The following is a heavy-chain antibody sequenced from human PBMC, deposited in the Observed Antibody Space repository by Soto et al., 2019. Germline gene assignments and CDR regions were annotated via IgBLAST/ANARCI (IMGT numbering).Heavy chain of an antibody. D-gene: IGHD4-17*01. CDR1: GRSFSGYY. CDR2: INHSGST. Sequence: QVQLQQWGAGLLKPSETLSLTCAVYGRSFSGYYWSWIRQPPGKGLEWIGEINHSGSTNYNPYLKSRVIIAVDTSISVDRSKNQCTQKLSSVTAAATAVYYCANYYGGKVLDYWGQGTLGTVSS. J-gene: IGHJ4*02. CDR3: ANYYGGKVLDY. V-gene: IGHV4-34*01.